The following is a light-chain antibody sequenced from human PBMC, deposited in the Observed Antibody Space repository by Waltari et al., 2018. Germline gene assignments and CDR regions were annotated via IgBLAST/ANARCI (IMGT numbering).Light chain of an antibody. V-gene: IGKV3-20*01. CDR1: HTVGNNY. CDR3: QQSAHSPLT. J-gene: IGKJ4*01. CDR2: GAS. Sequence: EIVLTQSPGALSLSPGERATLSCRASHTVGNNYLAWFQQKPGQAPRLLIYGASSRATCIPDRFSGSGSGTDFTLTISRLEPEDFAVYYCQQSAHSPLTFGGGTKVEIK.